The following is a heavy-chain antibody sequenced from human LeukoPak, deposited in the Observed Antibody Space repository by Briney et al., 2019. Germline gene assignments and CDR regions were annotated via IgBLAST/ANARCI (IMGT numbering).Heavy chain of an antibody. J-gene: IGHJ4*02. V-gene: IGHV3-15*01. CDR3: TTVRPGTSGYSY. Sequence: GGSLRLSCAASGFTFSDYYMSWVRQAPGKGLEWVGRVRSKADGGTTDYAAPAKGRFTIARDDSKNTVLLQMNSLKTEDTAVYYCTTVRPGTSGYSYWGQGTLVTVSS. D-gene: IGHD3-22*01. CDR1: GFTFSDYY. CDR2: VRSKADGGTT.